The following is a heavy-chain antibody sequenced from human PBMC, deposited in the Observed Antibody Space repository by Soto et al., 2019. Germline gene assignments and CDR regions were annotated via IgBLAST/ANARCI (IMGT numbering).Heavy chain of an antibody. D-gene: IGHD3-16*01. J-gene: IGHJ4*02. CDR3: ARWGTTGGLDV. CDR2: TSYDGSNN. Sequence: QVQLVEPGGGVVQPGTSLRLSCVGSGFTFRSYVIHWVRQAPGKGLEWVALTSYDGSNNFYGDSAKGRFTISRHNSRNTVELQMDSLRFEATALYYCARWGTTGGLDVWGQGTLVSVSS. V-gene: IGHV3-33*05. CDR1: GFTFRSYV.